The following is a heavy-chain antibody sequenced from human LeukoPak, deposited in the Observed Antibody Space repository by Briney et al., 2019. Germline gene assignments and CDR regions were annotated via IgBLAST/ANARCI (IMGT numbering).Heavy chain of an antibody. CDR2: IHYSGTT. CDR1: GGSISSYY. Sequence: SETLSLTCTVSGGSISSYYWSWIRQPPGKGLEWIGYIHYSGTTNYNPSLKSRVTISVDTSKNQFSLKLNSVTAADTAVYYCARVWARQYYGSGSYFSWFDPWGQGTLVTVSS. J-gene: IGHJ5*02. V-gene: IGHV4-59*01. D-gene: IGHD3-10*01. CDR3: ARVWARQYYGSGSYFSWFDP.